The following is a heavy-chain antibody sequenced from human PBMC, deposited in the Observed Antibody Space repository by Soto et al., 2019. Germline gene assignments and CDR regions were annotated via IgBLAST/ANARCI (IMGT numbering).Heavy chain of an antibody. V-gene: IGHV3-23*01. CDR3: AKDRRAGGNYGFYSDF. Sequence: GGSLRLSCAASGFTFRSYGMTWVRQAPGKGLEWVSFSSATGSGTYYADSVKGRFTISRDNSKNTLYLQMTSLRADDTAVYYCAKDRRAGGNYGFYSDFWGQGALVTVSS. CDR2: SSATGSGT. CDR1: GFTFRSYG. D-gene: IGHD1-7*01. J-gene: IGHJ4*02.